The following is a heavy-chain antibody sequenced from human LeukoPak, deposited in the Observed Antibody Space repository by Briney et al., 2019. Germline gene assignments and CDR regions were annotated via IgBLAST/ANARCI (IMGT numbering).Heavy chain of an antibody. Sequence: ASVKVSCKASGYTFTGYYMHWVRQAPGQGLEWMGWINPNSGGTKYAQKFQGRVTMTRDTSISTAYMELSRLRSDDTAVYYCAILKWWGLDYFDYWGQGTLVTVSS. V-gene: IGHV1-2*02. J-gene: IGHJ4*02. CDR3: AILKWWGLDYFDY. D-gene: IGHD2-21*02. CDR2: INPNSGGT. CDR1: GYTFTGYY.